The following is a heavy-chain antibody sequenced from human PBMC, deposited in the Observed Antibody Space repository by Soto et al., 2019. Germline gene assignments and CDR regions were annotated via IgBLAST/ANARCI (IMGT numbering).Heavy chain of an antibody. J-gene: IGHJ4*02. CDR1: GGSVSVYY. D-gene: IGHD1-26*01. Sequence: SETLSLTCTISGGSVSVYYWSWIRQSTGQGLEWIGYIYASGSPYYNPSLRSRVAISADTSKNQISLKLTSPTAADTAVYYCARGVGSSPPQYWGRGTLVTVS. V-gene: IGHV4-59*02. CDR3: ARGVGSSPPQY. CDR2: IYASGSP.